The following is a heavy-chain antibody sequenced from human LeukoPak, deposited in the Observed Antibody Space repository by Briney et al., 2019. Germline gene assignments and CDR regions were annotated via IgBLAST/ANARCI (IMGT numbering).Heavy chain of an antibody. CDR2: IYPGYSDT. CDR3: ARIIPARPPEY. J-gene: IGHJ4*02. Sequence: KPGESLEISCKCSGYTFTNYWIGWVRQRPGKGLEWMGIIYPGYSDTRYSPSFQGQVTISADKSISTAYLQWSSLKASDTAMYYCARIIPARPPEYWGQGTLVTVSS. CDR1: GYTFTNYW. D-gene: IGHD6-6*01. V-gene: IGHV5-51*01.